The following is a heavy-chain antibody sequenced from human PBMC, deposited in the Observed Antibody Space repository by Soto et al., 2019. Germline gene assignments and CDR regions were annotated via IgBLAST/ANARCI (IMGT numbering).Heavy chain of an antibody. CDR2: IDTDGGGT. CDR1: GFTLRSHR. J-gene: IGHJ5*02. V-gene: IGHV3-74*01. D-gene: IGHD2-8*01. CDR3: ARVCDL. Sequence: EVQLVESGGGLVQPGGSLRVSCAASGFTLRSHRIHWVRQAPGKGLEWVSRIDTDGGGTSYADSVKGRFTISTDNAKNTVYLLRNGLRGEDTAVYYCARVCDLWGQGTLVTVSS.